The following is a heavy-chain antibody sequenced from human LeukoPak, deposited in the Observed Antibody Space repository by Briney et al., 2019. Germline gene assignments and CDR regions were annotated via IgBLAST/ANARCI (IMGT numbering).Heavy chain of an antibody. J-gene: IGHJ3*02. V-gene: IGHV1-24*01. CDR3: ASLIVVVVADAFDI. Sequence: ASVTVSCKVSGYTLTELSMHWVRQAPGKGLEWMGGFDPEDGETIYAQKFQGRVTMTEDTSTDTAYMELSSLRSEDTAVYYCASLIVVVVADAFDIWGQGTMATVSS. CDR2: FDPEDGET. D-gene: IGHD2-15*01. CDR1: GYTLTELS.